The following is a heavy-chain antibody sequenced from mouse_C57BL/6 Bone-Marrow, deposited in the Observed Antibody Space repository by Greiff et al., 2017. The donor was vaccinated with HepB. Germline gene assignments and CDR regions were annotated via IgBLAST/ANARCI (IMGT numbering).Heavy chain of an antibody. J-gene: IGHJ2*01. V-gene: IGHV5-16*01. D-gene: IGHD4-1*01. CDR1: GFTFSDYY. CDR2: INYDGSST. CDR3: ARDLGYFDY. Sequence: EVKLVESEGGLVKPGSSMKLSCTASGFTFSDYYMAWVRQVPEKGLEWVATINYDGSSTYYLDYLKSRFIISRDNAKNILYLQMSSLKSEYTATYYCARDLGYFDYWGQGTTHTGSS.